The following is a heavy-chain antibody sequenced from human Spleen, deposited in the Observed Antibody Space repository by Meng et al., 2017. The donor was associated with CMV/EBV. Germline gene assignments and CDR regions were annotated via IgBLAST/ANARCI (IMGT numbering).Heavy chain of an antibody. D-gene: IGHD2-15*01. Sequence: VCGGSISSSDSYWSWIRQSPGKGLEWIGYIYYSGSTYYNPSLKSRVSISVDTSKNQFSLKLSSVTAADTAVYYCARVVATDLRLNYWGPGTLVTVSS. J-gene: IGHJ4*02. CDR3: ARVVATDLRLNY. CDR1: GGSISSSDSY. V-gene: IGHV4-30-4*08. CDR2: IYYSGST.